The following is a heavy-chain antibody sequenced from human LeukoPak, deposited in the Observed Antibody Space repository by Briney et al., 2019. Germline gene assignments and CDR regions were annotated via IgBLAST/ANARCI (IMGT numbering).Heavy chain of an antibody. CDR1: GGTFSSYA. V-gene: IGHV1-69*13. CDR2: IIPIFGTA. D-gene: IGHD6-13*01. J-gene: IGHJ5*02. Sequence: SVKVSCKASGGTFSSYAINWVRQAPGQGLEWMGRIIPIFGTANYAQKFQGRVTITADESTSTAYMELSSLRSEDTAVYYCARGRRAAAQQVRRDWFDPWGQGTLVTVSS. CDR3: ARGRRAAAQQVRRDWFDP.